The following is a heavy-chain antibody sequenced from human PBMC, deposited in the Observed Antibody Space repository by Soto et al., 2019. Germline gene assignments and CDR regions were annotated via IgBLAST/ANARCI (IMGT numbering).Heavy chain of an antibody. D-gene: IGHD1-26*01. CDR1: GFTFDDYA. Sequence: PGGSLRLSCAASGFTFDDYAMHWVRQAPGKGLEWVSGISWNSGTIGYADSVKGRFTISRDNAKNSLYLQMDSLRADDTAVYYCARDPEGGHAFYVWGQGTMVTVSS. V-gene: IGHV3-9*01. CDR2: ISWNSGTI. CDR3: ARDPEGGHAFYV. J-gene: IGHJ3*01.